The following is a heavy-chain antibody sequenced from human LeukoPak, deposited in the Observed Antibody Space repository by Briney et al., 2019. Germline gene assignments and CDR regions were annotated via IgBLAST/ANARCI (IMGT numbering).Heavy chain of an antibody. J-gene: IGHJ5*02. CDR1: GFTVSSNY. CDR2: IYSGGST. Sequence: QPGGSLRLSCAASGFTVSSNYMSWVRQAPGKRLEWVSVIYSGGSTYYADSVKGRFTISRDNSKNTLYLQMNSLRAEDTAVYYCARGAGGSGSFRFDPWGQGTLVTVSS. CDR3: ARGAGGSGSFRFDP. D-gene: IGHD3-10*01. V-gene: IGHV3-66*01.